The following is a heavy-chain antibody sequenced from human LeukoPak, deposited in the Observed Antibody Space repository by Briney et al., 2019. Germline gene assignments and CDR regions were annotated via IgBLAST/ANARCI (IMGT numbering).Heavy chain of an antibody. V-gene: IGHV1-3*03. D-gene: IGHD3-10*01. CDR1: GYTFTGYY. J-gene: IGHJ3*01. CDR2: INGGNGDT. Sequence: ASVKVSCKASGYTFTGYYIHWVRQAPGQRLEWMGWINGGNGDTKYSQDFQGRVTFSRDTSSTTAYMELNSLRFEDMAVYYCARVSPMFRGLYSWNVFDLWGQGTMVTVSS. CDR3: ARVSPMFRGLYSWNVFDL.